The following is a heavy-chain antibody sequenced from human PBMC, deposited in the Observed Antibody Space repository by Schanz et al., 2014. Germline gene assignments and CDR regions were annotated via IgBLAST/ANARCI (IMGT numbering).Heavy chain of an antibody. Sequence: QVHLVQSGAEVKRPGASVKVSCKASEYSFTSYSMHWVRQAPGQRLEWMGWINTGSGDTKYSQNFQGRVTMTTDTSTSTAYMELRSLRSDDTAVYYCARSAGRDFWSGYYTRFDYWGQGPLVTVSS. CDR2: INTGSGDT. V-gene: IGHV1-3*04. CDR1: EYSFTSYS. CDR3: ARSAGRDFWSGYYTRFDY. J-gene: IGHJ4*02. D-gene: IGHD3-3*01.